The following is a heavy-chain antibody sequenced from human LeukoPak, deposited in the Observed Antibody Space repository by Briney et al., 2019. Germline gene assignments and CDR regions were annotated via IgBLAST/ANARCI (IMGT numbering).Heavy chain of an antibody. V-gene: IGHV4-59*01. CDR3: ARASSLLLVDY. Sequence: IPSETLSLTCTVSGGSISSYYWSWIRQPPGKGLEWIGYIYYSGSTNYNPSLKSRVTISVDTSKNQFSLKLSSVTAADTAVYYCARASSLLLVDYWGQGTLVTVSS. J-gene: IGHJ4*02. CDR1: GGSISSYY. CDR2: IYYSGST. D-gene: IGHD2/OR15-2a*01.